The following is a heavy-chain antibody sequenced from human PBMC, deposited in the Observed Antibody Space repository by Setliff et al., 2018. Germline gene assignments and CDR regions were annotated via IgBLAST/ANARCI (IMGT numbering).Heavy chain of an antibody. CDR2: IHHSGSA. D-gene: IGHD4-17*01. J-gene: IGHJ2*01. CDR3: ARGTKTMVINYWYFDV. Sequence: PSETLSLTCAVYGGSFSDYWWSWIRQLPEKGLEWIAEIHHSGSANFHPSLKSRVAISVDPSKNQFYLNLRSVTAADTAVYFCARGTKTMVINYWYFDVWGRGTPVTVSS. V-gene: IGHV4-34*01. CDR1: GGSFSDYW.